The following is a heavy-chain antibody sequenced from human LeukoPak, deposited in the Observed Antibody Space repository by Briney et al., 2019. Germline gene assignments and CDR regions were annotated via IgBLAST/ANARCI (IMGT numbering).Heavy chain of an antibody. CDR1: GFIFSSYG. CDR2: IRYDGSDK. J-gene: IGHJ4*02. V-gene: IGHV3-30*02. Sequence: GGSLKLSCVTSGFIFSSYGIHWVRQAPGKGLEWVAFIRYDGSDKYYADSVKGRFTISRDNSKNQVYLQMNSLRVEDTAVYYCAKDAWEVGATSEIDYWGQGTLVTVSS. D-gene: IGHD1-26*01. CDR3: AKDAWEVGATSEIDY.